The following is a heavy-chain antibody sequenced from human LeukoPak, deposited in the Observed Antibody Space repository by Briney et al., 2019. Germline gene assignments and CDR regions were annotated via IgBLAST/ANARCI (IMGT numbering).Heavy chain of an antibody. V-gene: IGHV1-8*01. CDR1: GYSLSTYD. CDR2: MRPKKSDT. CDR3: AGGPPEDTSSGY. J-gene: IGHJ4*02. Sequence: GASVKVSCKASGYSLSTYDINWVRQAPGQGLEWLGWMRPKKSDTGYARKFQGRVTLTWNISTDTAFMEMNSLTPEDTAVYFCAGGPPEDTSSGYWGQGTLVTVYS. D-gene: IGHD3-22*01.